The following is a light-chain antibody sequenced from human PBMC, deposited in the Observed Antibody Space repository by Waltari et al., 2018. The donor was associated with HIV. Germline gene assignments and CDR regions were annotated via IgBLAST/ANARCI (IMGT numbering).Light chain of an antibody. CDR3: CSFGGSNTKV. CDR2: EVR. V-gene: IGLV2-14*01. CDR1: SSDVGRYTY. J-gene: IGLJ1*01. Sequence: QSALTQPASVSGSPGQSITISCTGTSSDVGRYTYVSWYQQHPGKAPKLISCEVRMKPAGLYNRFSASKSGNMATLTISGLQPDDEADYHCCSFGGSNTKVFGTGTKVTVL.